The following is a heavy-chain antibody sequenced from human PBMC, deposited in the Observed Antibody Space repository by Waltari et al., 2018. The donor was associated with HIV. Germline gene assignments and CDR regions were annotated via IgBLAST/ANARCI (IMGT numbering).Heavy chain of an antibody. D-gene: IGHD1-1*01. J-gene: IGHJ6*02. CDR2: IWYDGRNK. V-gene: IGHV3-33*01. CDR1: GFPFNNNA. CDR3: ARDRTATSRGNGMDV. Sequence: QVQLVESGGGVVQPGTSLRLSCAAAGFPFNNNAMHWVRQAPGKGLEWVAVIWYDGRNKYYSDSVKGRFSITRDTSKNTLSLEMNSLRAEDTGIYYCARDRTATSRGNGMDVWGPGTTVIVSS.